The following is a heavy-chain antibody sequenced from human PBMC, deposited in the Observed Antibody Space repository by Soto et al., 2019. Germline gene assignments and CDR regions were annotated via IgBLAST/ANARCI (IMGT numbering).Heavy chain of an antibody. Sequence: PSETLSLTCSVSSGSISSSLYYWGWIRQPPGKGLEWIGTIYSTVSTTYNPSLKSRVTISVDTSKNQFSLKLNSVTAADTAVYYCARLPYYDTPPVTFDIWGQGAMVTVSS. V-gene: IGHV4-39*01. D-gene: IGHD3-22*01. J-gene: IGHJ3*02. CDR1: SGSISSSLYY. CDR3: ARLPYYDTPPVTFDI. CDR2: IYSTVST.